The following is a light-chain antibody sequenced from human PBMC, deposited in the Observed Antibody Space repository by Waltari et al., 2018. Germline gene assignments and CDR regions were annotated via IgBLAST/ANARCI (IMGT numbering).Light chain of an antibody. CDR3: QQYGNSPRT. CDR1: RNVSSRY. V-gene: IGKV3-20*01. J-gene: IGKJ2*01. Sequence: ENVLTQSPGTLSFSPGGRATVSCRTSRNVSSRYLAWYQQKPGQAPRLLIYAASSRATGIPDRFSGSGSGTNFTLTISRLEPEDFAVYYCQQYGNSPRTFGQGTNLEIK. CDR2: AAS.